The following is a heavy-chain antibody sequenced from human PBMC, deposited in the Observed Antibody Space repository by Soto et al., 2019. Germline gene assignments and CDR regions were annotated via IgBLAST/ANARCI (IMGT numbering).Heavy chain of an antibody. V-gene: IGHV1-69*01. Sequence: QVQLVQSGAEVKKPGSSVKVSCKASGGTFSSYAISWVRQAPGQGLECMGGIIPIFGTANYAQKFQGRVTITADESTSTAYMELSSLRSEDTAVYYCARGSFEIVGATTGGYYYYYGMDVWCQGTTVTVSS. CDR1: GGTFSSYA. J-gene: IGHJ6*02. CDR2: IIPIFGTA. D-gene: IGHD1-26*01. CDR3: ARGSFEIVGATTGGYYYYYGMDV.